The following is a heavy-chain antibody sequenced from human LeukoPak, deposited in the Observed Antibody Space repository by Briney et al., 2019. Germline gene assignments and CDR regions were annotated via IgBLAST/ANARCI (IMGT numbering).Heavy chain of an antibody. Sequence: PGGSLRLSCAASGFTFSDYHMSWIRQAPGKGLEWVSYISSSGSTIYYADSVKGRFTISRDNAKNSLYLQMNSLRAGDTAVYYCARDSETYYYGSGSYYPDYFDYWGQGTLVTVSS. V-gene: IGHV3-11*04. J-gene: IGHJ4*02. CDR2: ISSSGSTI. CDR1: GFTFSDYH. D-gene: IGHD3-10*01. CDR3: ARDSETYYYGSGSYYPDYFDY.